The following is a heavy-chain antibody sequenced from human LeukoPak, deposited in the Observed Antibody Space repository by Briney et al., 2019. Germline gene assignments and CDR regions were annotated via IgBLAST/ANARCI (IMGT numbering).Heavy chain of an antibody. V-gene: IGHV5-51*01. D-gene: IGHD6-13*01. CDR3: ARQLSSSWYIDVFDV. J-gene: IGHJ3*01. CDR2: IYPGDSDT. CDR1: GYSFTSYW. Sequence: GESLKISCKGSGYSFTSYWIGWGRQMPGKGVVGLGGIYPGDSDTRYNPSFQGQVTISADKSISTAYLKWSSLKASDTAMYYCARQLSSSWYIDVFDVWGQGTMVSVSS.